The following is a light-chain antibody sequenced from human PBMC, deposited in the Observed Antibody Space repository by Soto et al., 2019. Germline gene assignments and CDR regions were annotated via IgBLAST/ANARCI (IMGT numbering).Light chain of an antibody. J-gene: IGLJ3*02. CDR2: EVR. V-gene: IGLV2-14*01. CDR1: MRDVGAYNL. Sequence: QSALTQPASVSGSAGQSITISCSGTMRDVGAYNLVSWYQQHPGTAPKLIIYEVRNRPSGISSRFSGSRSGNTASLTISGLQPEDEGDYYCCSFTSTTTWVFGGGTKLTVL. CDR3: CSFTSTTTWV.